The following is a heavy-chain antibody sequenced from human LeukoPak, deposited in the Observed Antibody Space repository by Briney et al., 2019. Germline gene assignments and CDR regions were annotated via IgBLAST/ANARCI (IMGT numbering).Heavy chain of an antibody. V-gene: IGHV3-48*01. CDR2: ISSSSSTI. D-gene: IGHD2-21*02. CDR3: ARDYLGAYCGGDCYSHFDY. J-gene: IGHJ4*02. Sequence: GGSLRLSCAASGFTFSSYSMNWVRQAPGKGLEWVSYISSSSSTIYYADSVKGRFTISRDNAKNSLYLQMNSLRAEDTAVYYCARDYLGAYCGGDCYSHFDYWGQGTLVTVS. CDR1: GFTFSSYS.